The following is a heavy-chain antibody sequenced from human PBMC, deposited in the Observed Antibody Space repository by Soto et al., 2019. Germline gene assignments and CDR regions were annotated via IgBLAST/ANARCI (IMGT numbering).Heavy chain of an antibody. CDR2: IYHSGST. J-gene: IGHJ5*02. V-gene: IGHV4-30-2*01. CDR1: GGSISSRGYS. Sequence: SETLSLTCAVSGGSISSRGYSWSWIQKPPGKGLEWIGYIYHSGSTYYNPSLKSRVTLSVDASKNEVSLNLTSVTAADTAVYYCVRDARVLMLPLVASMWLAPWGQGTPVTVSS. CDR3: VRDARVLMLPLVASMWLAP. D-gene: IGHD2-8*01.